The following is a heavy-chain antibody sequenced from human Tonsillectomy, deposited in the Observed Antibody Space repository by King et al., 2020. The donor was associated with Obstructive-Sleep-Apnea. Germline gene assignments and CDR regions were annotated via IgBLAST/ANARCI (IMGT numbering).Heavy chain of an antibody. CDR3: AREGTVRMVIREFDY. J-gene: IGHJ4*02. V-gene: IGHV4-38-2*02. CDR1: GYSINRDYY. Sequence: QLQESGPGLVKPSETLSLTCTVSGYSINRDYYWGWIRQPPGKGLEWMGNIYHSGSTYYNPSLKSRVTISVDTSNHQFSLKLSSVTAAETAVYYCAREGTVRMVIREFDYWGQGTLVTVSS. D-gene: IGHD3-22*01. CDR2: IYHSGST.